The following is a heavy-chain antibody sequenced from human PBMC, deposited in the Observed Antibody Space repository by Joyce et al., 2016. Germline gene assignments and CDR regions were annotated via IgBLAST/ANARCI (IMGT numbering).Heavy chain of an antibody. D-gene: IGHD1-14*01. V-gene: IGHV3-74*01. CDR2: INSEGTST. CDR3: ARTTVNHNAFDI. Sequence: SCAASGFTFSNYWMHWVRQAPGRGLVWVSRINSEGTSTSYADSVKGRFTISRDNAKNTLYLQMSSLRAEDAAVYYCARTTVNHNAFDIWGQGTMVTVSS. CDR1: GFTFSNYW. J-gene: IGHJ3*02.